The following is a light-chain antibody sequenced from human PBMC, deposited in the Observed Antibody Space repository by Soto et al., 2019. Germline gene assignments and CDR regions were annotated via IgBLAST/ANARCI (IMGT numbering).Light chain of an antibody. J-gene: IGKJ1*01. CDR1: QSISNW. CDR3: QQVMTYPQT. CDR2: GAS. V-gene: IGKV1-5*01. Sequence: DIQMTQSPSTLPASVGDRVTITCRASQSISNWLAWYQQRPGKAPELLIYGASTLQSGVPSRFSGGGSGTEFTLTISSLQPEDFATYYCQQVMTYPQTFGQGTKVDIK.